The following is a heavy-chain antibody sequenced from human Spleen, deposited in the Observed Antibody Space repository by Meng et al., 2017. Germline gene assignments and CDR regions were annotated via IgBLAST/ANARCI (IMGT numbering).Heavy chain of an antibody. V-gene: IGHV7-4-1*02. Sequence: VELVTSGSEFKKPGASGKVSCKASGYRITDYTMNWLRQAPGQGLEWMGWINTNTGHATYAQGFRGRFVFSLDTSVSTAYLQISSLKTEDTAMYYCARFCGGDCYTNTEYFRHWGQGTLVTVSS. CDR3: ARFCGGDCYTNTEYFRH. CDR2: INTNTGHA. D-gene: IGHD2-21*02. J-gene: IGHJ1*01. CDR1: GYRITDYT.